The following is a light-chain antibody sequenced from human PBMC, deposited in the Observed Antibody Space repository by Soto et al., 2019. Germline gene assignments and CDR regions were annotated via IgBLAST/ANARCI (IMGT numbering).Light chain of an antibody. V-gene: IGKV4-1*01. CDR3: QQYYSIPRT. J-gene: IGKJ1*01. CDR1: QSVLSSSDNKNY. Sequence: DIVMTQSPDSLAVSLGERANINCKSSQSVLSSSDNKNYLGWFQQKQGQPPKLLIYWASTRESGVPDRFSGSGSGTDFTLTISSLQAEDVAVYYCQQYYSIPRTFGQGTKVEIK. CDR2: WAS.